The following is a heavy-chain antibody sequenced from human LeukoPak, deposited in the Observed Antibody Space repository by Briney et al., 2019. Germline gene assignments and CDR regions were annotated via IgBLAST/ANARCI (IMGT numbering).Heavy chain of an antibody. D-gene: IGHD6-19*01. CDR3: AREGLSSGWYDLGY. CDR2: ISGSGGST. Sequence: GGSLRLSCAASGFTFSSYAMSWVRKAPGKGLEWVSAISGSGGSTYYADSVKGRFTISRDNSKNTLYLQMNSLRAEDTAVYYCAREGLSSGWYDLGYWGQGTLVTVSS. V-gene: IGHV3-23*01. J-gene: IGHJ4*02. CDR1: GFTFSSYA.